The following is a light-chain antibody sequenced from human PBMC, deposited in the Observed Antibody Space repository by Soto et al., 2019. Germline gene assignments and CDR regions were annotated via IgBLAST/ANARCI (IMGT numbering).Light chain of an antibody. J-gene: IGLJ3*02. CDR3: QSYDSSLSGWV. V-gene: IGLV1-40*01. Sequence: QSVLTQPRSVSGSPGQSVTISCTGSSSNIGAGYDVHWYQQLPGTAPKLLIYGNSNRPSGVPDRFSGSKSGTSASLAITGLQAEDEADYYCQSYDSSLSGWVFGGGTKVTVL. CDR1: SSNIGAGYD. CDR2: GNS.